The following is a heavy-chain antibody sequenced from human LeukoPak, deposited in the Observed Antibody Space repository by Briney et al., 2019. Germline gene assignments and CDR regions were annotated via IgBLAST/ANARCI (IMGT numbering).Heavy chain of an antibody. V-gene: IGHV4-31*03. Sequence: SETLSLTCTVSGGSISRDGHYWSWIRQYPGKGLESIGSVSSSGTTTYNPSLKSRVTISLDTSQNQFSLNLRSLTAADTAVYYCAREMVRDAFDIWGQGQWSPSLQ. CDR1: GGSISRDGHY. CDR3: AREMVRDAFDI. CDR2: VSSSGTT. J-gene: IGHJ3*02. D-gene: IGHD2-8*01.